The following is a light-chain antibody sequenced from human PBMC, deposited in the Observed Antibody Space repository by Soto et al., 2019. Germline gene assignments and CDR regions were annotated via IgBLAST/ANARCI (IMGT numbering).Light chain of an antibody. CDR3: AAWDDSLNVL. CDR1: SSNIGSNT. CDR2: SNN. Sequence: QLVLTQPPSASGTPGQRVTISCSGSSSNIGSNTVNWYQQLPGTAPKLLIYSNNQRPSGVPDRLSGSKSGTSASLAISGLQSEDEADYYCAAWDDSLNVLFGGGTKLTVL. V-gene: IGLV1-44*01. J-gene: IGLJ2*01.